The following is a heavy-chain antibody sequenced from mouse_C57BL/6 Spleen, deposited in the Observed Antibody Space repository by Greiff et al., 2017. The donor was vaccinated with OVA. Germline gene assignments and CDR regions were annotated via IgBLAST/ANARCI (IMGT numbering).Heavy chain of an antibody. V-gene: IGHV1-26*01. CDR2: INPNNGGT. CDR1: GYTFTDYY. CDR3: ARAITTVAYYFDY. J-gene: IGHJ2*01. Sequence: EVQLKQSGPELVKPGASVKISCKASGYTFTDYYMNWVKQSHGKSLEWIGDINPNNGGTSYNQKFKGKATLTVDKSSSTAYMELRSLTSEDSAVYYCARAITTVAYYFDYWGQGTTLTVSS. D-gene: IGHD1-1*01.